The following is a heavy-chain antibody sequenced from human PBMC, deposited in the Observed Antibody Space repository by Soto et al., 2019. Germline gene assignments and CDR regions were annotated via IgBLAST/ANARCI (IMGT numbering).Heavy chain of an antibody. D-gene: IGHD2-15*01. Sequence: SVKVSCKASGGTFSSYAISWGRQAPGQGLEWMGGIIPIFGTANYAQKFQGRVTITADESTSTAYMELSSLRSEDTAVYYCARAYCSGGSCYPSGAFDIWGQGTMVTVSS. V-gene: IGHV1-69*01. CDR3: ARAYCSGGSCYPSGAFDI. CDR1: GGTFSSYA. CDR2: IIPIFGTA. J-gene: IGHJ3*02.